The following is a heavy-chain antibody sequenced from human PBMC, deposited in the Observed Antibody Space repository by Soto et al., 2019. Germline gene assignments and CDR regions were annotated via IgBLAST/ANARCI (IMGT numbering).Heavy chain of an antibody. Sequence: QVHLVQSGAEVKKPGASVKVSCQGSGYAFTTYGITWARQAPGQGLERMAWISAHNGNTNYAQKLQGRVTVTRDTSTSTAYMELRSLRYDATGVYYCARGGYGDYWGQGALVTVSP. V-gene: IGHV1-18*01. CDR1: GYAFTTYG. CDR3: ARGGYGDY. CDR2: ISAHNGNT. D-gene: IGHD1-1*01. J-gene: IGHJ4*02.